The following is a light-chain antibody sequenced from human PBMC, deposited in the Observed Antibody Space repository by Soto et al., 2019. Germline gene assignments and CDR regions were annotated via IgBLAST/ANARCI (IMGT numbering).Light chain of an antibody. CDR3: QQYGSSPQT. J-gene: IGKJ2*01. CDR1: QSVSSSY. CDR2: GAS. Sequence: EIVLTQSPGTLSLSPGERATLSCRASQSVSSSYLAWYQQKPGQAPRLLIYGASSRATGIPDRFSGSVSGTDFTLTISRLEPEDFEVYYCQQYGSSPQTFGQGTKLEIK. V-gene: IGKV3-20*01.